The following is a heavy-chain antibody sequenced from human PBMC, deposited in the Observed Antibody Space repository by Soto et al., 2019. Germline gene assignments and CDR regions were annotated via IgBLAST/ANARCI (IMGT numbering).Heavy chain of an antibody. V-gene: IGHV3-48*02. CDR2: ISSSSSTI. CDR3: ARDDYNSEWELLRFGWFDP. J-gene: IGHJ5*02. D-gene: IGHD1-26*01. Sequence: GESLKISCAASGFTFSSYSMNWVRQAPGKGLDWVSYISSSSSTIYYADSVKGRFTISRDNAKNSLYLQMNSLRDEDTAVYYCARDDYNSEWELLRFGWFDPWGQGTLVTVSS. CDR1: GFTFSSYS.